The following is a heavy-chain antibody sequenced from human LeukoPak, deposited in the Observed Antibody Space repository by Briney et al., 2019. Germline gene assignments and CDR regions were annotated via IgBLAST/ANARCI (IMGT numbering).Heavy chain of an antibody. CDR2: ISSSSYI. CDR3: AREDPREIVVSY. Sequence: GGSLRLSCAASGFTFSSYSMNWVRQAPGKGLEWVSSISSSSYIYYADSVKGRFTISRDNAKNSLYLQMNSLRAGDTAVYYCAREDPREIVVSYWGQGTLVTVSS. V-gene: IGHV3-21*01. D-gene: IGHD3-22*01. CDR1: GFTFSSYS. J-gene: IGHJ4*02.